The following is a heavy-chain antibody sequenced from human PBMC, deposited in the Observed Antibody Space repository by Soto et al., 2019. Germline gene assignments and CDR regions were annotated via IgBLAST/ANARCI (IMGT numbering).Heavy chain of an antibody. CDR1: GFTFSNYA. V-gene: IGHV3-23*01. J-gene: IGHJ3*02. CDR3: EKQVTGWYNEAFDI. Sequence: EVQLLESGGGLVHPGGSLRLSCAASGFTFSNYAMSWLRQAPGKGLEWVSAIHGSGDNTHYADSVKGRFTFSRDNSKNPLYLQLICLRAEDTAVHYSEKQVTGWYNEAFDIRGQGTMVTVSS. CDR2: IHGSGDNT. D-gene: IGHD6-19*01.